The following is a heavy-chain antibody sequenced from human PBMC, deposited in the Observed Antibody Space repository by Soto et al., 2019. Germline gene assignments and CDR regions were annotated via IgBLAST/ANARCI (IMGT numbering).Heavy chain of an antibody. J-gene: IGHJ5*02. CDR1: GGSFSGYY. V-gene: IGHV4-34*01. CDR2: INHSGST. D-gene: IGHD2-15*01. CDR3: ARGHRVSAALRPARWFGP. Sequence: PSETLSLPCAAYGGSFSGYYWSWIRQPPGKGLEWIGEINHSGSTNYNPSLKSRVTISLDTSKNQLSLNLNSVTAADTAVYYCARGHRVSAALRPARWFGPWGLGTLV.